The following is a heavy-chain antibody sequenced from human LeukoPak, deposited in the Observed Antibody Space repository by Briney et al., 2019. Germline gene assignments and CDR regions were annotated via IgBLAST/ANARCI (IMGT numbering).Heavy chain of an antibody. CDR2: IPSTSSYT. V-gene: IGHV3-11*05. D-gene: IGHD6-13*01. CDR3: ARAANTAAGTPTLAIDY. Sequence: GGSLRLSCVASGFTFSDYYMSWIRQAPGKGLEWVSYIPSTSSYTSYADSVKGRFTISRDNPKNSLYLQMNSLRAEDTAVYYCARAANTAAGTPTLAIDYWGQGTLVTVSS. CDR1: GFTFSDYY. J-gene: IGHJ4*02.